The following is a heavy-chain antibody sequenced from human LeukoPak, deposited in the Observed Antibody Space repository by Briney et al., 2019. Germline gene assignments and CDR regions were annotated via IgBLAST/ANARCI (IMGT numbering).Heavy chain of an antibody. CDR1: GFTFSSYA. J-gene: IGHJ4*02. CDR3: ARTPRRLHVDY. V-gene: IGHV3-21*01. Sequence: GGSLRLSCAASGFTFSSYAMHWVRQAPGKGLEWVSSISSSGSYIYYADSVMGRFTISRDNAKNSLFLQMNSLRAEDTAVYYCARTPRRLHVDYWGQGTLVTVSS. D-gene: IGHD4-11*01. CDR2: ISSSGSYI.